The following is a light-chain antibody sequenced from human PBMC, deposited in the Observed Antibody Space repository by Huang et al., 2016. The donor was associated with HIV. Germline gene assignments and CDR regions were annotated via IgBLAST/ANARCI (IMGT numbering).Light chain of an antibody. J-gene: IGKJ2*01. CDR3: QQYNNWPRT. CDR1: QGVSSN. Sequence: ERVLTQSPVTLSASPGERATLSCRASQGVSSNLAWYQQKPGQAPRLLIHDASTRASDIPARFSGSGSDIDFTLTISSLQSEDSAVYYCQQYNNWPRTFGQGTKLEIK. CDR2: DAS. V-gene: IGKV3-15*01.